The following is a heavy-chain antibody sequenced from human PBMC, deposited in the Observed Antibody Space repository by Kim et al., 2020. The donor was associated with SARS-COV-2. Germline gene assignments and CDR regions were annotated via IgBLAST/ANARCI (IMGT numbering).Heavy chain of an antibody. V-gene: IGHV3-30*03. J-gene: IGHJ4*02. Sequence: GGSLRLSCAASGFTFSSYGMHWVRQAPGKGLEWVAVISYDGSNKYYADSVKGRFTISRDNSKNTLFLQMNSLRAEDTAVYYCATPRGYYGSGSYYNAQLDSWGQGTLVTVSS. CDR3: ATPRGYYGSGSYYNAQLDS. D-gene: IGHD3-10*01. CDR1: GFTFSSYG. CDR2: ISYDGSNK.